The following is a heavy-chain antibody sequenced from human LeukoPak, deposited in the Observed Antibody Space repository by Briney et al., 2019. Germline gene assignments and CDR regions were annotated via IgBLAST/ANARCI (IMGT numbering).Heavy chain of an antibody. CDR1: GFTFSSYS. Sequence: PGGSLRLSCAASGFTFSSYSMNWVRQAPGKGLEWVSGISWNSGSIGYADSVKGRFTISRDNAKNSLYLQMNSLRAENTAIYYCAKDRGVTMIVVVITFFDYWGQGTLVTVSS. D-gene: IGHD3-22*01. V-gene: IGHV3-21*04. CDR3: AKDRGVTMIVVVITFFDY. CDR2: ISWNSGSI. J-gene: IGHJ4*02.